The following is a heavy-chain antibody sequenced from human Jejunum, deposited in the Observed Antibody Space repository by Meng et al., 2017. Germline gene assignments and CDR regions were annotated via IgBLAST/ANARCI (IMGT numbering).Heavy chain of an antibody. J-gene: IGHJ4*02. V-gene: IGHV2-5*01. Sequence: QLTLKESGPTLVKPTQTLTLTCTFSGFSLSTSGVAVGWIRQPPGKALEWLALIYGNDDKRYSPSLKSRLTITKDTSKNQVVLTMTNVDPVDTATYYCAHRQNSCFDYWGQGALVTVSS. CDR3: AHRQNSCFDY. CDR1: GFSLSTSGVA. CDR2: IYGNDDK. D-gene: IGHD2-2*01.